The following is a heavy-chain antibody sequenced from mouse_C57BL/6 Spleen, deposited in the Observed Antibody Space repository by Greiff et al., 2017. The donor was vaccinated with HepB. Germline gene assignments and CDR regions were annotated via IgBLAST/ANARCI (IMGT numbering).Heavy chain of an antibody. CDR2: IHPNSGST. D-gene: IGHD1-1*01. Sequence: QVQLQQPGAELVKPGASVKLSCKASGYTFTSYWMHWVKQRPGQGLEWIGMIHPNSGSTNYNEKFKSKATLTVDKSSSTAYMQLSSLTSEDSAVDYCARGYYGSSPWYFEVWGTGTTVTVSS. CDR1: GYTFTSYW. V-gene: IGHV1-64*01. J-gene: IGHJ1*03. CDR3: ARGYYGSSPWYFEV.